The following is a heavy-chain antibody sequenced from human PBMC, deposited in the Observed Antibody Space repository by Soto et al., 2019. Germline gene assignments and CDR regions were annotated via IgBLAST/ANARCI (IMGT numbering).Heavy chain of an antibody. V-gene: IGHV1-69*13. CDR3: ARDRVMRGNSFYYGMDV. Sequence: ASVKVSCKTSGGTFSSFAISWVRLAPGQGLEWMGVIIPRVAAPTYALRFQGRVSITADESTSTAYMELNSLTSDDTAVYYCARDRVMRGNSFYYGMDVWGQGSTVTSP. D-gene: IGHD3-10*01. CDR2: IIPRVAAP. J-gene: IGHJ6*02. CDR1: GGTFSSFA.